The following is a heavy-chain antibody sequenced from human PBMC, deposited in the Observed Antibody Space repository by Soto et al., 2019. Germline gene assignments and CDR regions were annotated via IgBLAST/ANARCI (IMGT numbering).Heavy chain of an antibody. J-gene: IGHJ6*03. Sequence: GASVKVSCKASGFTFTSYYMHWVRQAPGQGLEWMGIINPAGGTTTYAQSFQGRVTMTRDTSTSTVYMELSSLRSEDTAVYYRAMRSTEGAYYYMDVWGKGTTVTVSS. CDR3: AMRSTEGAYYYMDV. V-gene: IGHV1-46*03. D-gene: IGHD2-2*01. CDR1: GFTFTSYY. CDR2: INPAGGTT.